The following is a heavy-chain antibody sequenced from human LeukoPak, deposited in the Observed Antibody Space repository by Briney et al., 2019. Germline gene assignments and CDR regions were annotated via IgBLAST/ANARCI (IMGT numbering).Heavy chain of an antibody. D-gene: IGHD5-18*01. CDR2: IKGDGSST. V-gene: IGHV3-74*01. J-gene: IGHJ5*02. CDR1: GFDFSGYW. Sequence: GGSLRLSCAASGFDFSGYWMHWVRQDAGKGLVWVSRIKGDGSSTTYADSVKGRFTISRDNAKNTVYLQMNSLRAEDTAVYYCARDKTYGYNLWGQGTRVTVSS. CDR3: ARDKTYGYNL.